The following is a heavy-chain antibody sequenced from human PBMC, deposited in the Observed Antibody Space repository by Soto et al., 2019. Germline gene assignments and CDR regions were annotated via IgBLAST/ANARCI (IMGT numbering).Heavy chain of an antibody. J-gene: IGHJ4*02. D-gene: IGHD2-2*01. V-gene: IGHV3-23*01. CDR1: GFTFSSYS. CDR3: AKSSNDYATGGYLDC. Sequence: EVQLLESGGGLLQPGGSLRLSCAASGFTFSSYSMNWVRQAPGKGLEWVSAISGSGDSTYYADSVKGRFTISRDNSKNTLCLHMNSLSAGYTAVYYCAKSSNDYATGGYLDCWGQGTLVTVSS. CDR2: ISGSGDST.